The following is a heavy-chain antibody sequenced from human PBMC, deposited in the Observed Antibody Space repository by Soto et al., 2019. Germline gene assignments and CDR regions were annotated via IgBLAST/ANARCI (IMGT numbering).Heavy chain of an antibody. CDR3: ARQYFVWLPRYFEY. V-gene: IGHV3-48*01. J-gene: IGHJ4*02. CDR1: GFTFSRYS. Sequence: EVQLVESGGGLVQPGVSLRLSCAASGFTFSRYSMNWVRQAPGKGLEWVSYISYTTGTIYYADSVKGRFTISIDNAKNSLDLQITSLRTEDTSVYYCARQYFVWLPRYFEYWGQGGLVTGSS. D-gene: IGHD3-9*01. CDR2: ISYTTGTI.